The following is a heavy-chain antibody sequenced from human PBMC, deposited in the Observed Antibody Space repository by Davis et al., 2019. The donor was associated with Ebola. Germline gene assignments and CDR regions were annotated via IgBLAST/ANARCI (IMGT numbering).Heavy chain of an antibody. CDR3: ARLIGTSGYSHFDY. D-gene: IGHD3-22*01. V-gene: IGHV4-34*12. J-gene: IGHJ4*02. Sequence: SETLSLTCAVYGGSFSGYYWNWIRQPPGKGLEWIGHIFYSGSTYYNPSLKSRVTISVDTSRNQFSLKLSAVTAADTAVYYCARLIGTSGYSHFDYWGQGTLVTVSS. CDR2: IFYSGST. CDR1: GGSFSGYY.